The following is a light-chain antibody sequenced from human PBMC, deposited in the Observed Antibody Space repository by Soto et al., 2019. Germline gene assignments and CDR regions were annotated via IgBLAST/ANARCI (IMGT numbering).Light chain of an antibody. CDR2: EVS. CDR1: SRDVGSYNR. CDR3: SLYTSSSTWV. J-gene: IGLJ2*01. V-gene: IGLV2-18*01. Sequence: QSALTQPPSVSGSPGQSVTISCTGTSRDVGSYNRVSWYQQPPGTATKLMNYEVSNRPSGVPDLFSGSKSGTTASLTISGLQAEDEAYYYGSLYTSSSTWVFGGGTKLTVL.